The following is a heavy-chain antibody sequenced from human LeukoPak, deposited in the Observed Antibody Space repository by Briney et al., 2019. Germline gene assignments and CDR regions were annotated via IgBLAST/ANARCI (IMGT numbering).Heavy chain of an antibody. Sequence: RASVKVSCKASGGTFSSYAISWVRQAPGQGREWMGGIIPIFGTANYAQKFQGRVTITADKSTSTAYMELSSLRSEDTAVYYCARLVWSPGQQRNLYYFDYWGQGTLVTVSS. D-gene: IGHD6-13*01. CDR1: GGTFSSYA. CDR2: IIPIFGTA. J-gene: IGHJ4*02. V-gene: IGHV1-69*06. CDR3: ARLVWSPGQQRNLYYFDY.